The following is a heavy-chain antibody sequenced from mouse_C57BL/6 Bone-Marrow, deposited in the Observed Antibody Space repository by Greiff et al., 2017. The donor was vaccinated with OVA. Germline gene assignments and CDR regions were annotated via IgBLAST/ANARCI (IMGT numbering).Heavy chain of an antibody. CDR1: GYAFTNYL. J-gene: IGHJ2*01. CDR2: INTGSGGT. V-gene: IGHV1-54*01. Sequence: VQLKQSGAELVRPGTSVKVSCKASGYAFTNYLIEWVKQRPGQGLEWIGGINTGSGGTNSNEKFKGKATLTEDNTSCTAYMLLSSLTSVDSSVSFCARRGYWGQGTTLTVSS. CDR3: ARRGY.